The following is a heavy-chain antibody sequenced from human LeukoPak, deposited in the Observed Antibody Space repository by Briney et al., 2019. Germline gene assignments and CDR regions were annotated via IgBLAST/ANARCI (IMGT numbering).Heavy chain of an antibody. Sequence: SETLSLTCAVYGGSFSGYYWSWIRQPPGKGLEWIGEINHSGSTNYNPSLKSRVTISVDTSKNQFSLKLSSVTAADTAVYYCARDAPVPSGSWPSWFDPWGQGTLVTVSS. V-gene: IGHV4-34*01. CDR2: INHSGST. D-gene: IGHD2-2*01. CDR1: GGSFSGYY. J-gene: IGHJ5*02. CDR3: ARDAPVPSGSWPSWFDP.